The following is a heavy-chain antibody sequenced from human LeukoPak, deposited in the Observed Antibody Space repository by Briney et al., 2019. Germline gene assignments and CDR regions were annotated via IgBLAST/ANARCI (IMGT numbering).Heavy chain of an antibody. CDR3: ARDEWGDAFDI. CDR1: GFAFDSP. V-gene: IGHV3-21*01. J-gene: IGHJ3*02. CDR2: ISSSSSYI. D-gene: IGHD1-26*01. Sequence: VGSLRLSCAASGFAFDSPMNWVRQAPGKGLEWVSSISSSSSYIHSADSVRGRFTISRDNAKNSLFLQMNSLRAEDTAVYYCARDEWGDAFDIWGQGTMVTVFS.